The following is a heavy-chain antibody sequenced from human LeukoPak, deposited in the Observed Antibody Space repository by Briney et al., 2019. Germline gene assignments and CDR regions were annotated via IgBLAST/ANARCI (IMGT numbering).Heavy chain of an antibody. CDR3: ASPNTYCGGDCYTRAFDI. D-gene: IGHD2-21*02. Sequence: SETLSLTCAVSGGSISSSNWWSWVRQPPGKGLEWIGEIYHSGSTNYNPSLKSRVTISVDKSKNQFSLKLSSVTAADTAVYYCASPNTYCGGDCYTRAFDIWGQGTMVTVSS. V-gene: IGHV4-4*02. J-gene: IGHJ3*02. CDR1: GGSISSSNW. CDR2: IYHSGST.